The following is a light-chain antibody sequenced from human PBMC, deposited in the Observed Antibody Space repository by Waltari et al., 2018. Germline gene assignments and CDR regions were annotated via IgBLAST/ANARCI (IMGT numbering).Light chain of an antibody. V-gene: IGLV3-25*03. Sequence: SYELTQPPSVSVSPGQTARSTCTGDALPKQYAYWYQQKPGQAPVLAIYKDSERPSGIPERFSGSSSGTTVTLTISGVQAEDEADYYCQSADSSGTHWVFGGGTKLIVL. CDR2: KDS. CDR1: ALPKQY. CDR3: QSADSSGTHWV. J-gene: IGLJ3*02.